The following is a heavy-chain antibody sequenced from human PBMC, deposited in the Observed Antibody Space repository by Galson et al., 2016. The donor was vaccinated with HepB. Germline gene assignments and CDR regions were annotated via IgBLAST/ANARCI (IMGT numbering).Heavy chain of an antibody. D-gene: IGHD1-26*01. CDR2: IDPSDSYT. V-gene: IGHV5-10-1*01. Sequence: QSGADVKKPGESLRISCQGSGASFPTYWINWVRRMPGKGPEWMGRIDPSDSYTNYSPSWEGHVTISADKSSTTAYLQWSSLKASDTAIYYCARVLVGAPESALDSWGQGTLVTVSS. CDR3: ARVLVGAPESALDS. J-gene: IGHJ4*02. CDR1: GASFPTYW.